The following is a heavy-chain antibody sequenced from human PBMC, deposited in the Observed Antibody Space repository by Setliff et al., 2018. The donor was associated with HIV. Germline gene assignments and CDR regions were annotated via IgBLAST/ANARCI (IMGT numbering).Heavy chain of an antibody. Sequence: PSETLSLTCAVYGGSFSGYYWSWIRQPPGKGLEWIGEINHSGSTNYNPSLKSRVTISVDTSKNQFSLKLSSVTAADTAVYYCARSVSSSWYDYWGQGTLVTVS. CDR2: INHSGST. CDR1: GGSFSGYY. CDR3: ARSVSSSWYDY. D-gene: IGHD6-13*01. J-gene: IGHJ4*02. V-gene: IGHV4-34*01.